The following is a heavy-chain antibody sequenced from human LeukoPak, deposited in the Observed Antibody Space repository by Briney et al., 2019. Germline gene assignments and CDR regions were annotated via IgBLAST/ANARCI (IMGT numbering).Heavy chain of an antibody. J-gene: IGHJ6*02. Sequence: QPGGSLSFPVPPPGFTSRGTGSTWAPQPPGKGWWGFSLIISDGSSTSYADSVKGRFTISRDNAKDTLYLQMNSLRAEDTAVYYCARGRYFDDYYYYYGMDVWGQGTTVTVSS. D-gene: IGHD3-9*01. CDR3: ARGRYFDDYYYYYGMDV. CDR2: IISDGSST. V-gene: IGHV3-74*01. CDR1: GFTSRGTG.